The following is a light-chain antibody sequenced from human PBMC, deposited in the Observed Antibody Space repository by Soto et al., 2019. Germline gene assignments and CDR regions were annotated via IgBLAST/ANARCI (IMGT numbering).Light chain of an antibody. CDR2: SNN. CDR1: SSNIGAGYD. V-gene: IGLV1-40*01. Sequence: QSALTQPPSVSGAPVQRVTISCTGSSSNIGAGYDVHWYQQLPGTAPKLLIYSNNNRPSGVPDRFSGSKSGTSASLAITGLQAEDEADYYCQSFDSSLSGWVFGGGTKLTVL. J-gene: IGLJ3*02. CDR3: QSFDSSLSGWV.